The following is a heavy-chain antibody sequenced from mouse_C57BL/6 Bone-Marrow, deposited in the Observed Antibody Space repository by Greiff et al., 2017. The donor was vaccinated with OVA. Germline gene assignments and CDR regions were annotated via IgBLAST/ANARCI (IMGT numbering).Heavy chain of an antibody. CDR3: ARWGLRLPGYFDV. CDR1: GYTFTDYN. CDR2: INPNNGGT. V-gene: IGHV1-18*01. J-gene: IGHJ1*03. D-gene: IGHD2-4*01. Sequence: VQLQQSGPELVKPGASVKIPCKASGYTFTDYNMDWVKQSHGKSLEWIGDINPNNGGTIYNQKFKGKATLTVDKSSSTAYMELRSLTSEDTAVYYCARWGLRLPGYFDVWGTGTTVTVSS.